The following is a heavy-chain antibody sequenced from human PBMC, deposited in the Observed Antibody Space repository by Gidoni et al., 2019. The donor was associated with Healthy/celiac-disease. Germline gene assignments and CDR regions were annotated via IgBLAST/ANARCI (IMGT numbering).Heavy chain of an antibody. Sequence: EVQLVESGGGWVQPGGYLRRSCAASGFTFRSYDMNGVRQAPGKGLEWVSSISSLSSTIYYADSVQGRFTISRDNANNSLYLQMNSLRAEDTAVYYCARGYGGAEYWGQGTLVTVSS. CDR3: ARGYGGAEY. J-gene: IGHJ4*02. CDR1: GFTFRSYD. V-gene: IGHV3-48*04. D-gene: IGHD1-1*01. CDR2: ISSLSSTI.